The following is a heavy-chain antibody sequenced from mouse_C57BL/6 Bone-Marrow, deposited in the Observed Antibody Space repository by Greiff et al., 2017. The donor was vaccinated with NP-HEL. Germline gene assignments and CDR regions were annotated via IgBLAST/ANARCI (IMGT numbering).Heavy chain of an antibody. J-gene: IGHJ3*01. CDR2: IDPNSGGT. CDR3: ARGRRDYYGSSPWFAY. V-gene: IGHV1-72*01. Sequence: QVQLQQPGAELVKPGASVKLSCKASGYTFTSYWMHWVKQRPGRGLEWIGRIDPNSGGTKYNEKFKSKATLTVDKPSSTAYMQLSSLTSEDSAVYDCARGRRDYYGSSPWFAYWGQGTLVTVSA. D-gene: IGHD1-1*01. CDR1: GYTFTSYW.